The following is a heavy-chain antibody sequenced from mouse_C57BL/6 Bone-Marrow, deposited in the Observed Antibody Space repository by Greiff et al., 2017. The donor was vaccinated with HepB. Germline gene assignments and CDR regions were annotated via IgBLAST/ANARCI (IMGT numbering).Heavy chain of an antibody. J-gene: IGHJ4*01. CDR3: ARQSIYYAMDY. CDR2: ISNGGGST. CDR1: GFTFSDYY. V-gene: IGHV5-12*01. Sequence: EVQLQESGGGLVQPGGSLKLSCAASGFTFSDYYMYWVRQTPEKRLEWVAYISNGGGSTYYPDTVKGRFTISRDNAKNTLYLQMSRLKSEDTAMYYCARQSIYYAMDYWGQGTSVTVSS. D-gene: IGHD2-10*02.